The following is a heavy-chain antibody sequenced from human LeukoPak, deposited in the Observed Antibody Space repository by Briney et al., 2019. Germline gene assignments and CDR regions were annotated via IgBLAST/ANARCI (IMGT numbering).Heavy chain of an antibody. Sequence: GGSLRLSCAASGFTFSSYAISWVRQAPGKGLESVSAISGSGGSTYYADSVKGRFTISRDNSKNTLYLQMNSLRAEDTAVYYCAKDPRSSIAARFDYWGQGTLVTVSS. CDR3: AKDPRSSIAARFDY. CDR1: GFTFSSYA. V-gene: IGHV3-23*01. J-gene: IGHJ4*02. CDR2: ISGSGGST. D-gene: IGHD6-6*01.